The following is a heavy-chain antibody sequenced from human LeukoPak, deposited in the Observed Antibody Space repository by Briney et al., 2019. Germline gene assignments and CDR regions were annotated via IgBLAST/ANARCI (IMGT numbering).Heavy chain of an antibody. CDR1: GFTFSSYW. D-gene: IGHD6-19*01. J-gene: IGHJ6*02. V-gene: IGHV3-74*01. CDR3: ARDEGGSGWYYYYGMDV. Sequence: GGSLRLSCAASGFTFSSYWMHWVRQAPGKGLVWVSRINSDGSSTSYADSVKGRFTISRDNAKNTLYLQMNSLRAEDTAVYYCARDEGGSGWYYYYGMDVWGQGTTVTVSS. CDR2: INSDGSST.